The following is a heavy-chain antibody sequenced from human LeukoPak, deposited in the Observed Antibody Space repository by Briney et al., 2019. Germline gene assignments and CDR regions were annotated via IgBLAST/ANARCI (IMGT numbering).Heavy chain of an antibody. CDR3: AEWYSSSFDY. D-gene: IGHD6-13*01. CDR2: IRYDGSNK. J-gene: IGHJ4*02. CDR1: GFTFSSYG. Sequence: TGGSLRLSCAASGFTFSSYGMHWVRQAPGKGLEWVAFIRYDGSNKYYADSVKGRFTISGDNSKNTLYLQMNSLRAEDTAVYYCAEWYSSSFDYWGQGTLVTVSS. V-gene: IGHV3-30*02.